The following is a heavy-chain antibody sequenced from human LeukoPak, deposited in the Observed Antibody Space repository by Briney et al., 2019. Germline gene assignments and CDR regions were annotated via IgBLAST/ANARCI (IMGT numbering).Heavy chain of an antibody. D-gene: IGHD5-12*01. V-gene: IGHV3-30*03. J-gene: IGHJ4*02. Sequence: PGRSLRLSCAASGFTFSSYGMHWVRQAPGKGLEWVAAISYDGRNKEYADSVKGRFTISRDNSKNTLYVQMNSLRDEDTAVYYCAREGIVAKDYWGQGTLVTVSS. CDR1: GFTFSSYG. CDR3: AREGIVAKDY. CDR2: ISYDGRNK.